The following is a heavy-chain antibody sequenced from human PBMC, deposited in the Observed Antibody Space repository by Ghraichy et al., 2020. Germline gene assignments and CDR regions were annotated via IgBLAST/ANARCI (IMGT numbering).Heavy chain of an antibody. Sequence: SETLSLICTVSSGSITSGSYYWGSVRQSPGKGLEWLGSIYHSGNTFYNPSLESRVTISMDKSKNQYSLNLRSVTAADTAVYFCATIGYSAGHYLDHWGQGTLVTVSS. CDR2: IYHSGNT. CDR3: ATIGYSAGHYLDH. D-gene: IGHD5-12*01. V-gene: IGHV4-39*01. J-gene: IGHJ4*02. CDR1: SGSITSGSYY.